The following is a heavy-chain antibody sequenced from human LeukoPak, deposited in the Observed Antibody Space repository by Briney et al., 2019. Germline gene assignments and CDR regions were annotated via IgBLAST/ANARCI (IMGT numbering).Heavy chain of an antibody. CDR3: ARVTWSSSSCFEY. CDR1: GFTFSSYS. V-gene: IGHV3-21*01. J-gene: IGHJ4*02. Sequence: PGGSLRLSCAASGFTFSSYSMNWVRQAPGKGLDWVSSISSSSSYIYYADSVKGRFTISRDNAKNSLYLQMNSLRAEDTAVYYCARVTWSSSSCFEYWGQGTLVTVSS. D-gene: IGHD6-13*01. CDR2: ISSSSSYI.